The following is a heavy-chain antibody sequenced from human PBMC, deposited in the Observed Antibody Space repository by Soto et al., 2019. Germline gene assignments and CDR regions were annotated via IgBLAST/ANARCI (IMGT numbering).Heavy chain of an antibody. CDR2: ISYDGSNK. CDR3: AKDRALLVAYYYYGMDV. Sequence: QVQLVESGGGVVQPGRSLRLSCAASGFTFSSYGMHWVRQAPGKGLEWVAVISYDGSNKYYGDSVKGRFTISRDNSKNTLYLQMNSLRAEDTAVYYCAKDRALLVAYYYYGMDVWGQETTVTVSS. D-gene: IGHD2-15*01. J-gene: IGHJ6*02. V-gene: IGHV3-30*18. CDR1: GFTFSSYG.